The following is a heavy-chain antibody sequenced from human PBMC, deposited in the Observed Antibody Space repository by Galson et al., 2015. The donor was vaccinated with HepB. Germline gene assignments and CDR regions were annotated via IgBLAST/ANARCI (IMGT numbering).Heavy chain of an antibody. D-gene: IGHD2-21*01. CDR3: GVMVSEMGAFDI. CDR1: GGSISSGSYY. Sequence: TLSLTCTVSGGSISSGSYYWSWIRQPAGKGLEWIGRIYTSGSTNYNPSLKSRVTISVDTSKNQFSLKLSSVTAADTAVYYCGVMVSEMGAFDIWGQGTMVTVSS. V-gene: IGHV4-61*02. J-gene: IGHJ3*02. CDR2: IYTSGST.